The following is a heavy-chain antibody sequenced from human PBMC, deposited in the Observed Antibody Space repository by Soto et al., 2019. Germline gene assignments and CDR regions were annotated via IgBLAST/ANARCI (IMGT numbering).Heavy chain of an antibody. D-gene: IGHD3-3*01. J-gene: IGHJ6*02. CDR1: GYSFTSYW. Sequence: GESLKISCKGSGYSFTSYWIGWVRQMPGKGLEWMGIIYPGDSNTRYSPSLQGQVTISVDKSISTAYLKWSRLKATDTAMYYCSRHAYDFWSGHPNPRYYYGMDVWGQGTTVTVSS. CDR3: SRHAYDFWSGHPNPRYYYGMDV. V-gene: IGHV5-51*01. CDR2: IYPGDSNT.